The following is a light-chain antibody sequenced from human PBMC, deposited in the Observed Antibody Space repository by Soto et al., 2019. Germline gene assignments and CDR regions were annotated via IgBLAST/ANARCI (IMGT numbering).Light chain of an antibody. V-gene: IGKV3D-15*01. CDR3: QQYNNWPPLT. J-gene: IGKJ4*01. Sequence: EIVMTQSPATLSVSPGGRATLSCRASQSVSSNLAWYRQKPGQAPRLLIYGASTRATDIPARFSGSGSGTEFTLTINSLQSEDSAVYYCQQYNNWPPLTFGGGTKVEIK. CDR2: GAS. CDR1: QSVSSN.